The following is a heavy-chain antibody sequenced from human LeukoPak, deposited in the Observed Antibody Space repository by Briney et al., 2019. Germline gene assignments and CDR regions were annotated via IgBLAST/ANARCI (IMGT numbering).Heavy chain of an antibody. CDR2: IYYSGST. CDR3: AKGGSSSFGWGVFDI. Sequence: SETLSLTCTVSGGSISSYYWSWIRQPPGKGLEWIGYIYYSGSTNYNPSLKSRVTISVDTSKNQFSLKLSSVTAADTAVYYCAKGGSSSFGWGVFDIWGQGTMVTVSS. D-gene: IGHD6-13*01. V-gene: IGHV4-59*01. J-gene: IGHJ3*02. CDR1: GGSISSYY.